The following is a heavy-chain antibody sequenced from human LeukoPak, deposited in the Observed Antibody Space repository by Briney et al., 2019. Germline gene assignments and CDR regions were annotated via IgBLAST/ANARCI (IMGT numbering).Heavy chain of an antibody. D-gene: IGHD3-22*01. Sequence: PGGSLRLSCAASGFTFSSYWMSWVRQAPGKGLEWVANIKQDGSEKYYVDSVKGRFTISRDNAKNSLYLQMNSLRAEDTAVYYCARGRSSMIVVDAFDIWGQGTMVTVSS. CDR3: ARGRSSMIVVDAFDI. V-gene: IGHV3-7*01. J-gene: IGHJ3*02. CDR1: GFTFSSYW. CDR2: IKQDGSEK.